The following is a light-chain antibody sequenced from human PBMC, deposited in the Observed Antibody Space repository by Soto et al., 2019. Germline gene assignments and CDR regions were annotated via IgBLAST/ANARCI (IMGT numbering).Light chain of an antibody. CDR2: DAS. Sequence: LRQSPATLFRTAQVRATLSYRTSLSVGVYLDWYQQKPGQAPRLLISDASNRATGIQARFSGSGSGTDFTLTISSLEPADFAVYYFHQRQYWPTLKFAQGRRLEIK. V-gene: IGKV3-11*01. CDR1: LSVGVY. J-gene: IGKJ5*01. CDR3: HQRQYWPTLK.